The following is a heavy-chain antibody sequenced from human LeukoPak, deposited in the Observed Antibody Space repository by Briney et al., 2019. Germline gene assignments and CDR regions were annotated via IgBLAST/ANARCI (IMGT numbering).Heavy chain of an antibody. Sequence: GGSLRLSCAASGFTFTSYSINCARQAPGEGLECLPSISSSSSCIYYADSVEGRFTITRDNAKNSLYLQINSRRGEDAAVYYCARETAAGYYFDYWGQGTLVSVSS. J-gene: IGHJ4*02. V-gene: IGHV3-21*01. CDR2: ISSSSSCI. CDR3: ARETAAGYYFDY. D-gene: IGHD6-13*01. CDR1: GFTFTSYS.